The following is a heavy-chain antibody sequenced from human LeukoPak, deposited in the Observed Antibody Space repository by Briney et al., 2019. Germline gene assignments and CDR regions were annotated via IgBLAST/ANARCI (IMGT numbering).Heavy chain of an antibody. CDR3: ARVRAPHYYDY. J-gene: IGHJ4*02. CDR1: GCSLSGYG. CDR2: ISYDGSKK. V-gene: IGHV3-30-3*01. Sequence: GSLRLSCAASGCSLSGYGMHRVRQAPGKGLEWVAVISYDGSKKYYADSVKGRFTISRDNSKNTQYLEMNSLKAEDTAVYYCARVRAPHYYDYWGQGTLVTVSS.